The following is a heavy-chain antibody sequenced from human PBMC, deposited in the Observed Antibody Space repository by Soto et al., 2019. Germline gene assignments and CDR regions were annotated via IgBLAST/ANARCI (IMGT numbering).Heavy chain of an antibody. V-gene: IGHV3-9*01. J-gene: IGHJ6*02. Sequence: EVQLVESGGDLVQPGRSLRLSCAASGFSFGDYAMHWVRQAPGKGLEWVSGISWKSASIGYADSVKGRFTISRDNAKKSLYLQMNNLRAEDTALYYCAKSTGCTANGLDVWGQGTAVTVSS. D-gene: IGHD2-21*02. CDR2: ISWKSASI. CDR3: AKSTGCTANGLDV. CDR1: GFSFGDYA.